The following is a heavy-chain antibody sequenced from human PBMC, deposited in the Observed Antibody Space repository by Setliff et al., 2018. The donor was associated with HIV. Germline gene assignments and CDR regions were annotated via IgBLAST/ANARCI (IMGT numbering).Heavy chain of an antibody. Sequence: SETLSLTCTVSGGSISSHYWSWIRQPPGKGLEWIGSIYYSGSTNYNPSLKSRVTISVDTSKNQFSLKLSSVTAADTAVYYCARGNYYENYFDYWGQGTLVTAPQ. J-gene: IGHJ4*02. CDR3: ARGNYYENYFDY. CDR1: GGSISSHY. D-gene: IGHD3-22*01. V-gene: IGHV4-59*11. CDR2: IYYSGST.